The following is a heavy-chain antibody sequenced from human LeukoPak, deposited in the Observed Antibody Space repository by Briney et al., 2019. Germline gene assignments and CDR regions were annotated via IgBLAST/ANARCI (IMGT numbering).Heavy chain of an antibody. CDR3: GKTTVGYSSGQKPAWPVDY. CDR1: GFTFGSHA. J-gene: IGHJ4*02. CDR2: IFGNGGSP. V-gene: IGHV3-23*01. Sequence: GGSLRLSCEASGFTFGSHAMYWVRQAPGKGLEWVAGIFGNGGSPHYADPVKGRFTISRDNSRNTVYLQINSLRAEDTAVYYCGKTTVGYSSGQKPAWPVDYWGQGTLVTVSS. D-gene: IGHD5-18*01.